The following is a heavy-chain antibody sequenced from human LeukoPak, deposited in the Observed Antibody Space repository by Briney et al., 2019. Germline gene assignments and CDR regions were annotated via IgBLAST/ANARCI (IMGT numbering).Heavy chain of an antibody. V-gene: IGHV1-69*01. J-gene: IGHJ4*02. Sequence: SVTVSCKASGGTFSSYAISWVRQAPGQGLEWMGGIIPIFGTANYAQKFQGRVTITADESTSTAYMELSSLRSEDTAVYYCARDQISSGGGYVYFDYWGQGTLVTVSS. CDR1: GGTFSSYA. D-gene: IGHD1-26*01. CDR3: ARDQISSGGGYVYFDY. CDR2: IIPIFGTA.